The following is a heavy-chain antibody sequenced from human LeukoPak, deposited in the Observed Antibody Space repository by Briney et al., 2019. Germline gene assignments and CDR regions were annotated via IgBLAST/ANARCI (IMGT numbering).Heavy chain of an antibody. CDR1: GYTFTSYD. V-gene: IGHV1-8*03. J-gene: IGHJ4*02. D-gene: IGHD2-2*01. CDR3: ARGKRRYCSSTSCHYYFDY. CDR2: MNPNSGNT. Sequence: ASVKVSCKASGYTFTSYDINWVRQATGQGLEWMGWMNPNSGNTGYAQKFQGRVTINRNTSISTAYMELSSLRSEDTAVYYCARGKRRYCSSTSCHYYFDYWGQGTLVTVSS.